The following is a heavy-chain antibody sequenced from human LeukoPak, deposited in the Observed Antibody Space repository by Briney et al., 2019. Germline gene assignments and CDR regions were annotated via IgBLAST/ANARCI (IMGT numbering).Heavy chain of an antibody. Sequence: PSETLSLTCTVSGGSISSYYWSWIRQPPGKGLEWIGYIYYSGRTNYNPSLKSRVTISVDTSKNQFSLKLSSVTAADTAVYYCARLPSSHLDYWGQGTLVTVSS. CDR2: IYYSGRT. V-gene: IGHV4-59*08. CDR1: GGSISSYY. D-gene: IGHD6-19*01. CDR3: ARLPSSHLDY. J-gene: IGHJ4*02.